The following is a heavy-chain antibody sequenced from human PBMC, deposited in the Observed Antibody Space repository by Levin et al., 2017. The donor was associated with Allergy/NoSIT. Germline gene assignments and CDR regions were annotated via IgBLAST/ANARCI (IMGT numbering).Heavy chain of an antibody. V-gene: IGHV4-30-2*01. D-gene: IGHD4-17*01. CDR2: IYHSGST. CDR3: ARVSHQHDYGDYVGLGYFDY. Sequence: SETLSLTCAVSGGSISSGGYSWSWIRQPPGKGLEWIGYIYHSGSTYYNPSLKSRVTISVDRSKNQFSLKLSSVTAADTAVYYCARVSHQHDYGDYVGLGYFDYWGQGTLVTVSS. CDR1: GGSISSGGYS. J-gene: IGHJ4*02.